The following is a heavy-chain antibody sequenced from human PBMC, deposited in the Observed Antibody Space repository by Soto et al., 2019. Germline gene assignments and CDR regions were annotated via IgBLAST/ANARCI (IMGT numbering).Heavy chain of an antibody. J-gene: IGHJ4*02. D-gene: IGHD5-18*01. Sequence: GSLRLSCAASGFIFSRYAMTWVRQAPGKGLEWVSSITGGGDSTYYADSVGGRFTISRDVFAKTLYLQMNSLRAEDTALYYCAKNSDIYGPYFLDYWGQGSLVTVSS. CDR2: ITGGGDST. CDR1: GFIFSRYA. CDR3: AKNSDIYGPYFLDY. V-gene: IGHV3-23*01.